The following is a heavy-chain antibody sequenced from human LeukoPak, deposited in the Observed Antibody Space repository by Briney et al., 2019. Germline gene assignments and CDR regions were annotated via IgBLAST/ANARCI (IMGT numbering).Heavy chain of an antibody. Sequence: ASVKVSCKASGYTFTSYGISWVRQAPGQRLEWMGWINAGNGNTKYSQKFQGRVTITRDTSASTAYMELSSLRSEDTAVYYCAREAAADAFDIWGQGTMVTVSS. J-gene: IGHJ3*02. CDR2: INAGNGNT. D-gene: IGHD6-13*01. V-gene: IGHV1-3*01. CDR1: GYTFTSYG. CDR3: AREAAADAFDI.